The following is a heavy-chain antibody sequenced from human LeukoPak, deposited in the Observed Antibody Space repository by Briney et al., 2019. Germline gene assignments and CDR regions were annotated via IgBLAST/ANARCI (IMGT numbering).Heavy chain of an antibody. Sequence: SETLSLTCTVSGGSISSYYWSWIRQPPGKGLEWIGYIYYSGSTNYNPSLKSRVTISVDTSKNQFSLKLSSVTAADTAVYYCARVIAAAGIYYYYYYGMDVWGQGTTVTVSS. CDR1: GGSISSYY. CDR2: IYYSGST. J-gene: IGHJ6*02. D-gene: IGHD6-13*01. V-gene: IGHV4-59*01. CDR3: ARVIAAAGIYYYYYYGMDV.